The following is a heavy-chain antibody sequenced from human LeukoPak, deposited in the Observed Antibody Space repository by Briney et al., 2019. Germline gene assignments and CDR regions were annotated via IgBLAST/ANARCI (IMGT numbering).Heavy chain of an antibody. CDR1: GGSISSYY. CDR2: IYYSGST. CDR3: ARGGSYYDFWSGYSPDLPLGYMDV. J-gene: IGHJ6*03. D-gene: IGHD3-3*01. V-gene: IGHV4-59*01. Sequence: SETLSLTCTVSGGSISSYYWSWIRQPPGKGLEWIGYIYYSGSTNYNPSLKSRVTISVDTSKNQFSLKLSSVTAADTAVYYCARGGSYYDFWSGYSPDLPLGYMDVWGKGTTVTVSS.